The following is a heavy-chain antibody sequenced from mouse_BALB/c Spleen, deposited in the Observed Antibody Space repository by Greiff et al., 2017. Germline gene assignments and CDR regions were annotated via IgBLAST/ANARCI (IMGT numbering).Heavy chain of an antibody. CDR2: ISYSGST. CDR3: ARDGYYPYAMDY. D-gene: IGHD2-3*01. J-gene: IGHJ4*01. V-gene: IGHV3-2*02. CDR1: GYSITSDYA. Sequence: EVQRVESGPGLVKPSQSLSLTCTVTGYSITSDYAWNWIRQFPGNKLEWMGYISYSGSTSYNPSLKSRISITRDTSKNQFFLQLNSVTTEDTATYYCARDGYYPYAMDYWGQGTSVTVSS.